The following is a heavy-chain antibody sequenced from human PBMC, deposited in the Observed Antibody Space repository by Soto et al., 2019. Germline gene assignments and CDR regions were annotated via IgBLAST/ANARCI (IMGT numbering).Heavy chain of an antibody. CDR1: GFTFSSYS. CDR2: ISSSSSYI. CDR3: ARTSLRFRGPYYFDY. V-gene: IGHV3-21*01. D-gene: IGHD5-12*01. J-gene: IGHJ4*02. Sequence: SGGSLRLSCAASGFTFSSYSMNWVRQAPGKGLEWVSSISSSSSYIYYADSVKGRFTISRDNAKNSLYLQMNSLRAEDTAVYYCARTSLRFRGPYYFDYWGQGTLVTVSS.